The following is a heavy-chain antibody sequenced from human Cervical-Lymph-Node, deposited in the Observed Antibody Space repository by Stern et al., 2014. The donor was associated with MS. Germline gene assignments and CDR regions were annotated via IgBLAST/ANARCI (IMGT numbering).Heavy chain of an antibody. D-gene: IGHD3-10*01. CDR1: GFTVDDYA. CDR2: ISWNSGSI. V-gene: IGHV3-9*01. Sequence: QLVQSGGGLVQPGRSLRLSCAASGFTVDDYAMHWVRQAPGKGLEWVSGISWNSGSIGYADSVKGRFTISRDNAKNSLYLQMNSLRAEDTALYYCAKGYGTGIYYGLDIWGQGTTVTVSS. CDR3: AKGYGTGIYYGLDI. J-gene: IGHJ6*02.